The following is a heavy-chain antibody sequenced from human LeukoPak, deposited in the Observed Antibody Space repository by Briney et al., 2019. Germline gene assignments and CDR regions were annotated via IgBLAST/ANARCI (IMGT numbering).Heavy chain of an antibody. J-gene: IGHJ3*02. CDR3: ARSYSSSCRAFEI. D-gene: IGHD6-13*01. Sequence: GASVKVSCKASGYTFTSYAMHWVRQAPGQRLEWMGWINAGNGNTKYSQKFQDRVTITRDTSASTAYMELSSLRSEDTAVYYCARSYSSSCRAFEIWGQGTMVTVSS. CDR1: GYTFTSYA. CDR2: INAGNGNT. V-gene: IGHV1-3*01.